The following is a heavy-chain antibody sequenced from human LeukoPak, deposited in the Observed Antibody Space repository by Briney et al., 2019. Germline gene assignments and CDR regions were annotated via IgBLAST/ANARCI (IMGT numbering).Heavy chain of an antibody. D-gene: IGHD6-13*01. J-gene: IGHJ3*02. V-gene: IGHV3-30-3*01. CDR1: GFTFSSYA. Sequence: GGSLRLSCAASGFTFSSYAMHWVRQAPGKGLEWVAVISYDGSNKYYADSVKGRFTISRDNSKNTLYLQMNSLRAEDTAVYYCARGGPIAAAPDAFDIWGQGTMVTVSS. CDR3: ARGGPIAAAPDAFDI. CDR2: ISYDGSNK.